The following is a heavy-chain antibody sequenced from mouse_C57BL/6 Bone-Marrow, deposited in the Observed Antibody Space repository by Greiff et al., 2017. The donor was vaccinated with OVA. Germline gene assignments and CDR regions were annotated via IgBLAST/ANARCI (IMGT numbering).Heavy chain of an antibody. D-gene: IGHD3-2*01. CDR1: GFTFTDYY. V-gene: IGHV7-3*01. CDR2: IRNKAHGYTN. CDR3: ARKTALDY. J-gene: IGHJ2*01. Sequence: EVQLVESGGGLVQPGGSLSLSCAASGFTFTDYYMSWVRQPPGQGLEWFGFIRNKAHGYTNEYSSSVKGLFTISRDNSQSILYLQMNALGAEDSATYYCARKTALDYWGQGTTLTVSS.